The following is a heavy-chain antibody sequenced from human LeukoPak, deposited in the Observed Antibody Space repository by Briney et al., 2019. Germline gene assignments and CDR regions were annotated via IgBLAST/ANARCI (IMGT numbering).Heavy chain of an antibody. Sequence: PGGSLRLSCVASGFTVSSYYVSWVRQAPGRGLEWVSSISGSGGTTYYADSLKGRATISRDNSKNTLYLQVNSLRAEDTAKYYCANVHCTISGCFAGVGPSDDWGQGTLVTVSS. V-gene: IGHV3-23*01. J-gene: IGHJ4*02. CDR2: ISGSGGTT. CDR3: ANVHCTISGCFAGVGPSDD. D-gene: IGHD2-2*01. CDR1: GFTVSSYY.